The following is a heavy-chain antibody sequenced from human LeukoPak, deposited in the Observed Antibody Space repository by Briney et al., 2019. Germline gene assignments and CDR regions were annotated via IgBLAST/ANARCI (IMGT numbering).Heavy chain of an antibody. Sequence: PSETLSLTCTVSGGSISSYYWSWIRQPPGKGLEWIGYIYYSGSTNYNPSLKSRVTISVDTSKNQFSLKLSSVTAADTAVYYCARAAGYYGDCLDYWGQGTLVTVSS. CDR1: GGSISSYY. CDR2: IYYSGST. V-gene: IGHV4-59*01. CDR3: ARAAGYYGDCLDY. D-gene: IGHD4-17*01. J-gene: IGHJ4*02.